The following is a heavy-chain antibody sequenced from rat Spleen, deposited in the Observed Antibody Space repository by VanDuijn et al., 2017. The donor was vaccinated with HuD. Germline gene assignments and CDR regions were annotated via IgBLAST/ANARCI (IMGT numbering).Heavy chain of an antibody. CDR2: ISYDGSST. V-gene: IGHV5-7*01. CDR1: GFTFSSFA. J-gene: IGHJ2*01. D-gene: IGHD1-8*01. Sequence: EVQLVESGGGLVQPGSSLKLSCTASGFTFSSFAMAWVRQAPKKGLEWVAAISYDGSSTYYRDSVKGRFTISRDNAKSTLYLQMDSLRSEDTATYYCARHNYIYWGQGVMVTVSS. CDR3: ARHNYIY.